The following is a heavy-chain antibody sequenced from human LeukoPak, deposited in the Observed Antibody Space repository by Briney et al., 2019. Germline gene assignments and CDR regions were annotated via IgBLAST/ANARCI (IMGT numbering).Heavy chain of an antibody. J-gene: IGHJ6*03. Sequence: PSGTLSLTCAVSGGSLSSSNWWSWVRQPPGKGLEWIGEIYHSGSTNYNPSLKSRVTISVDTSKNQFSLKLSSVTAADTAVYYCAREGYNWNYIGTHYYYYMDVWGKGTTVTVSS. CDR2: IYHSGST. V-gene: IGHV4-4*02. D-gene: IGHD1-7*01. CDR3: AREGYNWNYIGTHYYYYMDV. CDR1: GGSLSSSNW.